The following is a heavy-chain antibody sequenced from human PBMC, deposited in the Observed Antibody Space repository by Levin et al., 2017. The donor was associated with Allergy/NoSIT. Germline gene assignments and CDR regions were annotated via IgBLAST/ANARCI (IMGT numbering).Heavy chain of an antibody. CDR1: GFTFSSYW. V-gene: IGHV3-7*01. CDR2: IKQDGSEK. Sequence: PGGSLRLSCAASGFTFSSYWMSWVRQAPGKGLEWVANIKQDGSEKYYVDSVKGRFTISRDNAKNSLYLQMNSLRAEDTAVYYCARVSHPELLWFRPFNWFDPWGQGTLVTVSS. D-gene: IGHD3-10*01. J-gene: IGHJ5*02. CDR3: ARVSHPELLWFRPFNWFDP.